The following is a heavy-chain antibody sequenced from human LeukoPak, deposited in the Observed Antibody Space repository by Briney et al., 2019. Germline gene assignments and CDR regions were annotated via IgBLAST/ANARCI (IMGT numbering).Heavy chain of an antibody. V-gene: IGHV4-38-2*01. CDR3: ARVAAVREYYDSSGSFDY. J-gene: IGHJ4*02. CDR2: IYNSVST. Sequence: SETLSLTCAVSEYSISSGYYWGWIRQPPGKGLEWIGSIYNSVSTYYNPSLKSRVTISVDTSKNQFSLKLSSVTAADTAVYYCARVAAVREYYDSSGSFDYWGQGTLVTVSS. CDR1: EYSISSGYY. D-gene: IGHD3-22*01.